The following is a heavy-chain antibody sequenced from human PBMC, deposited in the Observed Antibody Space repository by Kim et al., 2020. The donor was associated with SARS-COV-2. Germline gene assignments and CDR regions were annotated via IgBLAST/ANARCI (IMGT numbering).Heavy chain of an antibody. J-gene: IGHJ5*02. Sequence: SVKVSCKASGGTFSSYAISWVRQAPGQGLEWMGRIIPILGIANYAQKFQGRVTITADKSTSTAYMELSSLRSEDTAVYYCARDGARVTLGPWPGPAGWFDPWGQGTLVTVSS. V-gene: IGHV1-69*04. D-gene: IGHD2-21*02. CDR2: IIPILGIA. CDR3: ARDGARVTLGPWPGPAGWFDP. CDR1: GGTFSSYA.